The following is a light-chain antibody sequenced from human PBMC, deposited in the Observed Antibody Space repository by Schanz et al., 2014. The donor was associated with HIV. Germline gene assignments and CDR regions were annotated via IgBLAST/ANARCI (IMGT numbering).Light chain of an antibody. CDR1: TSNIRGNT. Sequence: QSMLTQPPSASGTPGQRVTISCSGGTSNIRGNTVNWYQQLPGAAPKLLIYAAYNRPSGVPARFSGSESGTSASLVISGLQSQDEADYYCATWVDSLNGWVFGGGTKLTVL. J-gene: IGLJ3*02. CDR2: AAY. V-gene: IGLV1-44*01. CDR3: ATWVDSLNGWV.